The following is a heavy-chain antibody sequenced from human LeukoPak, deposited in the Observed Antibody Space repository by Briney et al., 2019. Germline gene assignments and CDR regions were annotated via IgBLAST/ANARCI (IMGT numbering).Heavy chain of an antibody. Sequence: GGSLRLSCAASGFTFSNYAMSWVRQAPGQGLVWVSRINPDGSYTSYADSVKGRFTISRDNAKNTLYLHMNTLRAEDTAVYYCTRDLYGDRDYWGQGTLVTVSS. CDR1: GFTFSNYA. J-gene: IGHJ4*02. CDR2: INPDGSYT. V-gene: IGHV3-74*01. D-gene: IGHD4-17*01. CDR3: TRDLYGDRDY.